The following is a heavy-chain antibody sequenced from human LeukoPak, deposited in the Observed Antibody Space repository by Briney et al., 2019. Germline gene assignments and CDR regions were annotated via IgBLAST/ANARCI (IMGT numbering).Heavy chain of an antibody. CDR3: ARSSGWYWGEPNWFDP. CDR1: GGTFSSYA. CDR2: IIPIFGTA. D-gene: IGHD6-19*01. J-gene: IGHJ5*02. Sequence: ASVKVSCKASGGTFSSYAISWVRQAPGQGLEWMGGIIPIFGTANYAQKFQGRVTITADESTSTAYMELSSLRPEDTAVYYCARSSGWYWGEPNWFDPWGQGTLVTVSS. V-gene: IGHV1-69*13.